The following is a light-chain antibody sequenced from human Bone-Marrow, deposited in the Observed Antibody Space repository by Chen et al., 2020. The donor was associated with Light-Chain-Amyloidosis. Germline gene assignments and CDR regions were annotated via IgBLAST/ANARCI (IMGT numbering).Light chain of an antibody. V-gene: IGLV3-21*02. J-gene: IGLJ3*02. Sequence: SYVLTQPSSVSVAPGQTATIACGGNNIGSTSVHWYQQTPGQAPLLVVYDDSDRPPGIPERLSGSNSGNTATLTSSRVEAGDEADYYCQVWDRSSDRPVFGGGTKLTVL. CDR1: NIGSTS. CDR3: QVWDRSSDRPV. CDR2: DDS.